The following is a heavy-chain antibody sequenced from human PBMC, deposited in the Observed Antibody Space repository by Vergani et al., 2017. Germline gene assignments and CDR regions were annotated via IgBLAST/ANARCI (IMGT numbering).Heavy chain of an antibody. CDR3: ARGYSSSWDELGWFDP. CDR1: GGSFSGYY. V-gene: IGHV4-34*01. CDR2: INHSGST. Sequence: QVQLQQWGAGLLKPSETLSLTCAVYGGSFSGYYWSWIRQPPGKGLEWIGEINHSGSTNYNPSLKSRVTISVDTSKNQFSLKLSSVTAADTAVYYCARGYSSSWDELGWFDPWGQGTLVTVSS. D-gene: IGHD6-13*01. J-gene: IGHJ5*02.